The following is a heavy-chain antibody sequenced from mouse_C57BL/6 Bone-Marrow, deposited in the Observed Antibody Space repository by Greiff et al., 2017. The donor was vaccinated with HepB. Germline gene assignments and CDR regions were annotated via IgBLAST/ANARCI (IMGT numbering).Heavy chain of an antibody. D-gene: IGHD1-1*01. V-gene: IGHV1-82*01. CDR3: ARSATVVARYYAMDY. Sequence: VKLMESGPELVKPGASVKISCKASGYAFSSSWMNWVKQRPGKGLEWIGRIYPGDGDTNYNGKFKGKATLTADKSSSTAYMQLSSLTSEDSAVYFCARSATVVARYYAMDYWGQGTSVTVSS. CDR2: IYPGDGDT. J-gene: IGHJ4*01. CDR1: GYAFSSSW.